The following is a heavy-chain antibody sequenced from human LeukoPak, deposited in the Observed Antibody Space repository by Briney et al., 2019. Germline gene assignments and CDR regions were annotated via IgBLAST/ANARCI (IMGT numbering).Heavy chain of an antibody. V-gene: IGHV3-21*01. CDR2: ISSSSSYI. CDR1: GFTFDNYG. Sequence: GSLILSCAASGFTFDNYGISWVRQPPGKGLEWVSSISSSSSYIYYADSVKGRLTISRDNAKNSLYLQMNSLRAEDTAVYYCERDVVSWGQGTLVTVSS. CDR3: ERDVVS. D-gene: IGHD3-22*01. J-gene: IGHJ5*02.